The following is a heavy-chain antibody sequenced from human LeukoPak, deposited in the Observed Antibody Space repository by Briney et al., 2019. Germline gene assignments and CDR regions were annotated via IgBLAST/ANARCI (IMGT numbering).Heavy chain of an antibody. V-gene: IGHV3-53*01. CDR1: GFTVSSNY. CDR3: ARDQCSGGSCYDWFDP. J-gene: IGHJ5*02. CDR2: IYSGGNT. D-gene: IGHD2-15*01. Sequence: GGSLRLSCAASGFTVSSNYMSWVRQAPGKGLEWVSVIYSGGNTYYGDSVKGRFTTSRDNSKNTLYLQMNSLRAEDTAVYYCARDQCSGGSCYDWFDPWGQGTLVTVSS.